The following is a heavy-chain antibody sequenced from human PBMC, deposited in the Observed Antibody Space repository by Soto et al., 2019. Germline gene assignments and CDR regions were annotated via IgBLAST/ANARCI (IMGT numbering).Heavy chain of an antibody. CDR1: GYMFTKSA. CDR2: ISGDSGNA. D-gene: IGHD6-19*01. J-gene: IGHJ4*01. Sequence: ASVKVSCKASGYMFTKSAMHWVRQAPGQRLEWMGWISGDSGNAKYSPKLQDRATITRDTSASTAYMELSSLRSEDTALYYCARDGVAAGNINFDYWGQGTLVTVSS. CDR3: ARDGVAAGNINFDY. V-gene: IGHV1-3*01.